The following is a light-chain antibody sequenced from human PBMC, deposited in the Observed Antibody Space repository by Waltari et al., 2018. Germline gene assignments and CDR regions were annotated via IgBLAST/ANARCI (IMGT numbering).Light chain of an antibody. CDR1: SGSVSTTSY. CDR3: LLYMGSGIFV. J-gene: IGLJ3*02. CDR2: KGN. V-gene: IGLV8-61*01. Sequence: QTLVTQEPSLSVSPGGTVTLTCALRSGSVSTTSYASWYQQTPGQAPRTLVYKGNARSARVPDRFSGSILGNKAALTITGAQADYESAYYCLLYMGSGIFVFGGGTKLTVL.